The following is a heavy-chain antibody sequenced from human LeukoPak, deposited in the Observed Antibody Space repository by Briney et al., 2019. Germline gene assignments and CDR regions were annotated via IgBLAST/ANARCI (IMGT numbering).Heavy chain of an antibody. CDR2: ISYDGSNK. J-gene: IGHJ6*02. Sequence: GGSLRLSCAASGFTFSSYGMHWVRQAPGKGLEWVAVISYDGSNKYYADSVKGRFTISRDNSKNTLYLQMNSLRAEDTAVYYCARGYDSSGYYYENYYYYGMDVWGQGTTVTVSS. CDR1: GFTFSSYG. D-gene: IGHD3-22*01. CDR3: ARGYDSSGYYYENYYYYGMDV. V-gene: IGHV3-30*19.